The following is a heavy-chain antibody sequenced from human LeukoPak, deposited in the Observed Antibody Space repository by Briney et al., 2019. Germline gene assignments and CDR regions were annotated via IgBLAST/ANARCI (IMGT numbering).Heavy chain of an antibody. CDR2: ISYDGSNK. CDR3: AREDYYDSSGPFDH. Sequence: GGSLRLSCAASGFTFSSYAMHWVRQAPGKGLEWVAVISYDGSNKYYADSVKGRFTISRDNSKNTLYLQMNSLRAEDTAVYYCAREDYYDSSGPFDHWGQGTLVTVSS. V-gene: IGHV3-30-3*01. J-gene: IGHJ4*02. CDR1: GFTFSSYA. D-gene: IGHD3-22*01.